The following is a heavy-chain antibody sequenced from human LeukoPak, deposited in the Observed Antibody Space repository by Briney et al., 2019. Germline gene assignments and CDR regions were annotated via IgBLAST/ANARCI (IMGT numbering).Heavy chain of an antibody. CDR2: ISAYNGNI. CDR1: GYTFIRYG. J-gene: IGHJ5*02. V-gene: IGHV1-18*01. Sequence: ASVKVSCKASGYTFIRYGITWVRQAPGQGLEWMGWISAYNGNIDYAQKLQGRVSMTTDTSTSTAYMELTSLRSDDTAVYYCARDHAESSNWPSDLWGQGTRVTVSS. D-gene: IGHD6-13*01. CDR3: ARDHAESSNWPSDL.